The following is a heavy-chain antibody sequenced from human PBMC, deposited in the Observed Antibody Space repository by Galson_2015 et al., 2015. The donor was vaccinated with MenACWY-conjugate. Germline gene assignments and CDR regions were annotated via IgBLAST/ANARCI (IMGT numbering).Heavy chain of an antibody. D-gene: IGHD3-16*01. Sequence: SLRLSRAASGFSLSHYWLSWVRQAPGKGLEWVANIKEDGSERYYVDSVKGRFTISRDNAKNSLLLQMNSLRAEDTAVYYCARPVRVRLNVSPYYFDNWGQGALVTVSS. J-gene: IGHJ4*02. CDR2: IKEDGSER. CDR1: GFSLSHYW. CDR3: ARPVRVRLNVSPYYFDN. V-gene: IGHV3-7*03.